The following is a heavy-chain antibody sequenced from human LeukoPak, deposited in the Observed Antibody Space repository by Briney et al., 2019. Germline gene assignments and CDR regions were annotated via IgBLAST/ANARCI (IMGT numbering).Heavy chain of an antibody. CDR1: GGSISSGDYY. Sequence: SETLSLTCTVSGGSISSGDYYWSWIRQPPGKGLEWIGYIYYSGSTYYNPSLKSRVTISVDTSKNQFSLKLSSVTAAGTAVYYCARGRSRGLGFDYWGQGTLVTVSS. V-gene: IGHV4-30-4*01. CDR3: ARGRSRGLGFDY. CDR2: IYYSGST. J-gene: IGHJ4*02. D-gene: IGHD3-16*01.